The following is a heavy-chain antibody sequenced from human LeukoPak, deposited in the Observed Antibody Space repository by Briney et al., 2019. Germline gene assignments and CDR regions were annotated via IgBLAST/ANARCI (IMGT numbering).Heavy chain of an antibody. V-gene: IGHV1-2*02. CDR2: INPNSGGT. J-gene: IGHJ5*02. Sequence: ASVKVSCKASGYTFTGYYMHWVRQAPGQGLEWMGWINPNSGGTNYAQKFQGRVTMTRDTSISTAYMELSRLRSDDTAVYYCARDRTYYYDSSGYLPNHWGQGTLVTVSS. CDR1: GYTFTGYY. CDR3: ARDRTYYYDSSGYLPNH. D-gene: IGHD3-22*01.